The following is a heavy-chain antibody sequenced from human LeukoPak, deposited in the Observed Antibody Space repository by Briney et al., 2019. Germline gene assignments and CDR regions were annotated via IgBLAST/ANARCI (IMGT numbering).Heavy chain of an antibody. CDR2: ISSSSTTI. Sequence: GGSLRLSCAASGFTFSSYSMNWVRQAPGKGLEWVSYISSSSTTIYYADSVKGRFTISRDSAKNSLYLQMNSLRAEDTAVYYCARVLHKRNYDSSTYYGYWGQGTLVTVSS. D-gene: IGHD3-22*01. V-gene: IGHV3-48*01. CDR3: ARVLHKRNYDSSTYYGY. CDR1: GFTFSSYS. J-gene: IGHJ4*02.